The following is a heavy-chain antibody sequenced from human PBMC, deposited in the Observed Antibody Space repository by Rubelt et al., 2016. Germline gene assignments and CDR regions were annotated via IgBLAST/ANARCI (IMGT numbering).Heavy chain of an antibody. Sequence: QLHQGGARILKPSETLSLTCDLHGASFGAYYWAWLRQSPHKGLAWIGAVNSDGHTNSSPSFEGRVTIFLDTSKSQFFLMLTSVTAADTATYYCARDSLTQLKGVPLDSWGQGTPVSVSS. CDR2: VNSDGHT. J-gene: IGHJ4*02. CDR3: ARDSLTQLKGVPLDS. D-gene: IGHD1-1*01. V-gene: IGHV4-34*01. CDR1: GASFGAYY.